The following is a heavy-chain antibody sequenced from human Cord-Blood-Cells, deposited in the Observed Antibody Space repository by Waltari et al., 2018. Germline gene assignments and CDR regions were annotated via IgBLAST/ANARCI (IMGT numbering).Heavy chain of an antibody. CDR3: VREVVLVSLLVSVNYYGMDV. J-gene: IGHJ6*02. CDR1: GFTFSSYW. Sequence: ESGGGLVQPGGSLRLSCAASGFTFSSYWMSWVRQAPGQGLEWVANIKQDGSEKYYVDSVKGRFTISRDNAKNSLYLQMNSLRAEDTAVYYCVREVVLVSLLVSVNYYGMDVWGQGTTVTVSS. V-gene: IGHV3-7*01. CDR2: IKQDGSEK. D-gene: IGHD3-22*01.